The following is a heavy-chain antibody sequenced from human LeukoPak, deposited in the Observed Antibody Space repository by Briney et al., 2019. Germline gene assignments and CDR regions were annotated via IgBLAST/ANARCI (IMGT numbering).Heavy chain of an antibody. CDR2: IYYSGST. CDR3: ARVHSSSWSDYFDY. Sequence: SETLSLTCTVSGGSISSGDYYWSWIRQPPGKGLEWIGYIYYSGSTYYNPSLKSRVTISVDTSKNQFSLKLSSVTAADTAVYYCARVHSSSWSDYFDYWGQGTLVTVSP. D-gene: IGHD6-13*01. CDR1: GGSISSGDYY. J-gene: IGHJ4*02. V-gene: IGHV4-30-4*01.